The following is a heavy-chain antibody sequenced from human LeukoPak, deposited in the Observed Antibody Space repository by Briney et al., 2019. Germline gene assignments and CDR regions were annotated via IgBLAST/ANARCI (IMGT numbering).Heavy chain of an antibody. CDR2: IYTSGST. Sequence: SETLSLTCTVSGGSISSYYWSWIRQPPGKGLEWIGYIYTSGSTNYNPSLKSRVTISVDTSKNQFSLKLSSVTAADTAVYYCARLAAAGRLDYWGQGTLVTVSS. J-gene: IGHJ4*02. D-gene: IGHD6-13*01. V-gene: IGHV4-4*09. CDR3: ARLAAAGRLDY. CDR1: GGSISSYY.